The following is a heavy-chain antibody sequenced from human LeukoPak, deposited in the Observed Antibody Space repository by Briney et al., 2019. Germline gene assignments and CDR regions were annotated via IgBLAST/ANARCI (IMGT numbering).Heavy chain of an antibody. CDR2: ISSSSSYI. D-gene: IGHD1/OR15-1a*01. Sequence: PGVSVRLSCAASGFSFRDYTMNWVRQAPGKGLEWLASISSSSSYIYFANSVRGRVTISRDNAKNSLYLQMNSLRAEDTAVYYCAKDSPSRTATTEVPVDYWGQGTLVTVSS. CDR1: GFSFRDYT. CDR3: AKDSPSRTATTEVPVDY. J-gene: IGHJ4*02. V-gene: IGHV3-21*01.